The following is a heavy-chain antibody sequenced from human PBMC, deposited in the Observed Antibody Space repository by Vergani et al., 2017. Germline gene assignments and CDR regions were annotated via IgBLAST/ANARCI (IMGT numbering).Heavy chain of an antibody. D-gene: IGHD3-10*01. CDR1: GGSISSSNW. CDR2: IYHSGRI. J-gene: IGHJ6*02. V-gene: IGHV4-4*02. Sequence: QVQLQESGPGLVKPSETLSLTCDVSGGSISSSNWWSWVRQPPGKGLEWIGEIYHSGRINYNPSLKSRVTISVDKSKNHFSLKLSSVTAADTAVYYCARSLWFEEFSYGMDVWGQGTTVTVSS. CDR3: ARSLWFEEFSYGMDV.